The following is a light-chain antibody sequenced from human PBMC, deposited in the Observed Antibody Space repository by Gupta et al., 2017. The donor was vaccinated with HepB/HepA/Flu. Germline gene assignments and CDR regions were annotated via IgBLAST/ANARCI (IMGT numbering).Light chain of an antibody. J-gene: IGLJ2*01. CDR3: CSYAGSSTLV. Sequence: QSALTQPASVSGSPGQSITISCTGTSSDVGSYNLVSWSQQHPGKAHKLMIYEVSKRPSGGSNRFSGSKSGNTASLTISGLQAEDEADYYCCSYAGSSTLVFGGGTKLTVL. CDR1: SSDVGSYNL. CDR2: EVS. V-gene: IGLV2-23*02.